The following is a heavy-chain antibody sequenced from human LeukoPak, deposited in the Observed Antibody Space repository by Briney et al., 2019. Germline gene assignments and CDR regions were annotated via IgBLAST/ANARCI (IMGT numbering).Heavy chain of an antibody. D-gene: IGHD3/OR15-3a*01. J-gene: IGHJ4*02. V-gene: IGHV3-23*01. Sequence: GGSLRLSCAASGFTFRSSAMNWVRQAPGKGLGWVSAIDDRAETTYYADSVKGRFTISRDNSKNTLYLQLTSLRVDDTAVYYCAKVATWTYFDSWGQGTLVTVSS. CDR2: IDDRAETT. CDR1: GFTFRSSA. CDR3: AKVATWTYFDS.